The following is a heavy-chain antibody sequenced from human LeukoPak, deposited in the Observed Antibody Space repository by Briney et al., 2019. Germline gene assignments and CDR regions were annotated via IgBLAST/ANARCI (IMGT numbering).Heavy chain of an antibody. J-gene: IGHJ6*03. CDR2: IRYDGSDK. V-gene: IGHV3-30*02. CDR3: AKDGEYSYGSYYYHYYYMDV. D-gene: IGHD5-18*01. CDR1: GFTFSTYG. Sequence: GGSLRLSCSASGFTFSTYGMHWVRQAPGKGLEWVAFIRYDGSDKYYADSVKGRFTISRDNSKNTLYLQMNSLRAEDTAVYYCAKDGEYSYGSYYYHYYYMDVWGKGTTVTVSS.